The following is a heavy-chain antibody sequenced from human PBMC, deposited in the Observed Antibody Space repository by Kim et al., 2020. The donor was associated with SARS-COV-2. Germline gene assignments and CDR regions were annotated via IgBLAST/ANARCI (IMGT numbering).Heavy chain of an antibody. J-gene: IGHJ6*02. CDR3: ARGYGSGSPYGMDV. Sequence: NPSLKDRVTISVDRSKNQFSLKLGAVPAADTAVYYCARGYGSGSPYGMDVWGQGTTVTVSS. D-gene: IGHD3-10*01. V-gene: IGHV4-30-2*01.